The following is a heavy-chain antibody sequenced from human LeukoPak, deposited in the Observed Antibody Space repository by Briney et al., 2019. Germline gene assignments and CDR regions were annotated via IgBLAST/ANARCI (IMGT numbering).Heavy chain of an antibody. CDR2: ISWNSGSI. J-gene: IGHJ4*02. V-gene: IGHV3-9*01. D-gene: IGHD4-23*01. CDR3: AKERGGNSGFDY. Sequence: PGGSLRLSCAASGFTFDDYAMPWVRQAPGKGLEWVSGISWNSGSIGYADSVKGRFTISRGNAKNSLYLQMNSLRPEDTALYYCAKERGGNSGFDYWGQGTLVTVSS. CDR1: GFTFDDYA.